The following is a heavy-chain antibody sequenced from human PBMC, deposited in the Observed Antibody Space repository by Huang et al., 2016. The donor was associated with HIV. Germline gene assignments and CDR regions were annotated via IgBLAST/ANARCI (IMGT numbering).Heavy chain of an antibody. J-gene: IGHJ4*02. CDR1: GFTFSSYG. CDR2: IHYDGSNR. Sequence: QVQLVESGGGVVQPGGSLRLSCAASGFTFSSYGMHWVRQGPGKGLEGVACIHYDGSNRYYAASVKGRFTISRDNSKNTLYLQMSSLRAEDTAVYFCAKFGSSGYLPRYSFDYWGQGTLVTVSS. V-gene: IGHV3-30*02. CDR3: AKFGSSGYLPRYSFDY. D-gene: IGHD3-22*01.